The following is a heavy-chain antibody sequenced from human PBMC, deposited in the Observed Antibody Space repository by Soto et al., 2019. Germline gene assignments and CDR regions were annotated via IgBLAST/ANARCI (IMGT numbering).Heavy chain of an antibody. CDR2: IYHGGSS. CDR1: VYSIISGYF. V-gene: IGHV4-38-2*02. Sequence: SETLSLTCAFSVYSIISGYFCGWIRQPPGRGLEWIGNIYHGGSSYNNPSLKSRVTISLDTSKNQFSLNLSSVTAADTAVYHCVRESHLWFDRWGQGTLVTVSS. J-gene: IGHJ5*02. CDR3: VRESHLWFDR.